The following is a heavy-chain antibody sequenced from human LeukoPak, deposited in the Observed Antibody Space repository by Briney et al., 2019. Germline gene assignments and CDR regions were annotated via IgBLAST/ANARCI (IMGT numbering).Heavy chain of an antibody. CDR3: ARDPYDILTGYYRTLDY. V-gene: IGHV3-74*01. CDR1: GFTFSSYW. CDR2: INSDGSST. Sequence: PGGSLRLSCAASGFTFSSYWMHWVRQAPGKGLVWVSRINSDGSSTSYADSVKGQFTISRDNAKNTLYLQMNSLRAEDTAVYYCARDPYDILTGYYRTLDYWGQGTLVTVSS. D-gene: IGHD3-9*01. J-gene: IGHJ4*02.